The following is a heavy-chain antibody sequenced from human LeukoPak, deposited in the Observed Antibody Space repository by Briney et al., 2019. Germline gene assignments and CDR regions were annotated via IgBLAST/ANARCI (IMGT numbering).Heavy chain of an antibody. Sequence: RASVKVSCTASGYTFTSYGISWVRQAPGQGLEWMGRINPNSGGTNYAQKFQARVTMTRDTSISTAYMELSRLRSDDTALYYCARAAYYYDGSGYYLGDWGQGTLVTVSS. CDR2: INPNSGGT. J-gene: IGHJ4*02. CDR3: ARAAYYYDGSGYYLGD. V-gene: IGHV1-2*06. CDR1: GYTFTSYG. D-gene: IGHD3-22*01.